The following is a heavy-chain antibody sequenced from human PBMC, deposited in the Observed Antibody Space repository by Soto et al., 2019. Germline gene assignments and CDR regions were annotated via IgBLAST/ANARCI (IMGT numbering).Heavy chain of an antibody. J-gene: IGHJ3*02. CDR2: IIPIFGTA. CDR1: GGTFSSYA. V-gene: IGHV1-69*01. Sequence: QVQLVQSGAEVKKPGSSVKVSCKASGGTFSSYAISWVRQAPGQGLEWMGGIIPIFGTANYAQKFQGRAKITADESTTTAYMELSRLRSEDTAVYYCARDRRGSYGRFDAFDIWGQGTMVTVSS. D-gene: IGHD1-26*01. CDR3: ARDRRGSYGRFDAFDI.